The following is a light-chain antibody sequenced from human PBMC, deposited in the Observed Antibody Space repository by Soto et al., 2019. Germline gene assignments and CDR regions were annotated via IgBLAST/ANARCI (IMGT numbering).Light chain of an antibody. V-gene: IGLV2-8*01. J-gene: IGLJ1*01. Sequence: QSVLTQPPSASLSPGQSVTISCTGTSSDVGGYHYVSWYQQHPGKAPKLMIYEVSKRPSGVPDRFSGSKSGNTASLTVSGLQAEDEADYYCSSYAGSYYVFGTGTKVTV. CDR1: SSDVGGYHY. CDR3: SSYAGSYYV. CDR2: EVS.